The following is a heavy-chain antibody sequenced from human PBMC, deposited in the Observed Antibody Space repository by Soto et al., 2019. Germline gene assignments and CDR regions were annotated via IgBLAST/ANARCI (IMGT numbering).Heavy chain of an antibody. CDR3: ARVGGLRFLEWSVGHYYGMEV. V-gene: IGHV1-18*01. J-gene: IGHJ6*02. CDR1: GYTFTSYG. D-gene: IGHD3-3*01. Sequence: QVQLVQSGAEVKKPGASVKVSCKASGYTFTSYGISWVRQAPGQGLEWMGWISAYNGNTNYAQKLQGRVTMTTDTSTSTAYMELRSLRSDDTAVYYCARVGGLRFLEWSVGHYYGMEVWGQGTTVTVSS. CDR2: ISAYNGNT.